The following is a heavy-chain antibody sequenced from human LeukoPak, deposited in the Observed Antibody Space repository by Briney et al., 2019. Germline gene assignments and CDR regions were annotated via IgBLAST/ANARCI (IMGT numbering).Heavy chain of an antibody. V-gene: IGHV3-66*01. Sequence: PGGSLRLSCAASGFTVNSNFMSWVRQAAGKGLECVSLISGGDGIYYADSVKGRFTISRDNSKNTVYLQMNSLRAEDTAVYYCASERLRDWGQGTLVTVSS. D-gene: IGHD5-12*01. CDR3: ASERLRD. CDR2: ISGGDGI. J-gene: IGHJ4*02. CDR1: GFTVNSNF.